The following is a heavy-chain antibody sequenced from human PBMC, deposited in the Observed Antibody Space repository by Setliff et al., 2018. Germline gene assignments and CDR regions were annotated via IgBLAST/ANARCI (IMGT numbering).Heavy chain of an antibody. J-gene: IGHJ4*02. V-gene: IGHV4-61*02. CDR1: GGSISSGSYY. CDR2: IYTSGST. D-gene: IGHD3-22*01. Sequence: TLSLTCTVSGGSISSGSYYWSWIRQPAGKGLEWIGRIYTSGSTNYNPSLKSRVTISVDTSKNQFSLKLSSVTAADTAVYYCARGPVMIVATGYFDYWGQGTLVTVSS. CDR3: ARGPVMIVATGYFDY.